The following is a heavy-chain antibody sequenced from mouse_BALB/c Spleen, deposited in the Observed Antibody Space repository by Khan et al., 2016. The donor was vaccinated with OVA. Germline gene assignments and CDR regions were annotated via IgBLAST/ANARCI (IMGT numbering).Heavy chain of an antibody. Sequence: VQLKESGPGLVKPSQSLSLTCTVTGYSITSEYTWNWIRQFPGNKLEWMGFISYSGNTRYNPSLKSRISITRDTYKNQFFLQLNSVTSEDTATYYCARKDYYDYDPFPYWGQGTLVTVSA. D-gene: IGHD2-4*01. CDR2: ISYSGNT. V-gene: IGHV3-2*02. J-gene: IGHJ3*01. CDR3: ARKDYYDYDPFPY. CDR1: GYSITSEYT.